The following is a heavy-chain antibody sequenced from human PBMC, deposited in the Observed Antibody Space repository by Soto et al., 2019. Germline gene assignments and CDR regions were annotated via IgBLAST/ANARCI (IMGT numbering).Heavy chain of an antibody. CDR1: GGSISSYY. CDR3: ARAPAPLYSSSWYYSDY. Sequence: QVQLQESGPGPVKPSETLSLTCTVSGGSISSYYWSWIRQPPGKGLEWIGYIYYSGSTNYNPSLKSRVTISVDTSKNQFSLKLSSVTAADTAVYYCARAPAPLYSSSWYYSDYWGQGTLVTVFS. V-gene: IGHV4-59*01. CDR2: IYYSGST. D-gene: IGHD6-13*01. J-gene: IGHJ4*02.